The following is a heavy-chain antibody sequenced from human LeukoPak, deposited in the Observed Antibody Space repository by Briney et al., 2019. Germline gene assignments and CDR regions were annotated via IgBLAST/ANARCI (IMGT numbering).Heavy chain of an antibody. J-gene: IGHJ5*02. CDR2: IYTSGST. CDR1: GAAISSGTYY. V-gene: IGHV4-61*02. Sequence: PSQTLSLTCTVSGAAISSGTYYWSWIRQPAGKGLEWIGRIYTSGSTNYNPSLKSRVTISVDTSKNQFSLKLSSVTAADTAVYYCARGRYSSSRGWFDPWGQGTLVTVSS. D-gene: IGHD6-13*01. CDR3: ARGRYSSSRGWFDP.